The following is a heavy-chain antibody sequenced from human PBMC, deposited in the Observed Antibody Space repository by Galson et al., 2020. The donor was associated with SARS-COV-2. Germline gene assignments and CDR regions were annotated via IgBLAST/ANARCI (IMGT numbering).Heavy chain of an antibody. Sequence: ETSETLSLTCTVSGGSISSYYWSWIRQPPGKGLEWIGYIYYSGSTNYNPSLKSRVTISVDTSKNQFSLKLSSVTAADTAVYYCARVQEEAVAGAVFDYWGQGTLVTVSS. V-gene: IGHV4-59*01. D-gene: IGHD6-19*01. CDR2: IYYSGST. CDR1: GGSISSYY. J-gene: IGHJ4*02. CDR3: ARVQEEAVAGAVFDY.